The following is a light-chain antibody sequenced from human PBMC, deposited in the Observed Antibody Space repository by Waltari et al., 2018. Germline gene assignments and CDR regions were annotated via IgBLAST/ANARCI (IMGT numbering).Light chain of an antibody. CDR3: QQYNTYSYT. CDR2: PAS. J-gene: IGKJ2*01. V-gene: IGKV1-5*03. Sequence: DIQMTQSPSTLSASVGDRVTITCRASQSISSWLSWYQQKPGTAPKVLIYPASSLESGVPLRFSGSGSGTEFTLTISRLQPDDFATYYCQQYNTYSYTFGQGTKLEIK. CDR1: QSISSW.